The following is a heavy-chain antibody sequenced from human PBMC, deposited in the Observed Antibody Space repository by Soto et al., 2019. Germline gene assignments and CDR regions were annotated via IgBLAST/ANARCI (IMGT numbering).Heavy chain of an antibody. Sequence: SETLSLTCTFSGGSISSSSYYWGWIRQPPGKGLEWIGSIYYSGSTYYNPSLKSRVTISVDTSKNQFSLKLSSVTAADTVVYYCARHPSRRYYDSSGYYYPLVYGMDVWGQGTTVTVSS. V-gene: IGHV4-39*01. D-gene: IGHD3-22*01. J-gene: IGHJ6*02. CDR3: ARHPSRRYYDSSGYYYPLVYGMDV. CDR2: IYYSGST. CDR1: GGSISSSSYY.